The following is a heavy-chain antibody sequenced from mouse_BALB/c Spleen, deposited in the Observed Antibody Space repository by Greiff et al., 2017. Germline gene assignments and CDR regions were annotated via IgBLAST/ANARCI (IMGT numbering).Heavy chain of an antibody. CDR1: GFTFSSYG. CDR3: ARRSTMTSWFAY. D-gene: IGHD2-4*01. Sequence: EVMLVESGGDLVKPGGSLKLSCAASGFTFSSYGMSWVRQTPDKRLEWVATISSGGSYTYYPDSVKGRFTISRDNAKNTLYLQMSSLKSEDTAMYYCARRSTMTSWFAYWGQGTLVTVSA. V-gene: IGHV5-6*02. J-gene: IGHJ3*01. CDR2: ISSGGSYT.